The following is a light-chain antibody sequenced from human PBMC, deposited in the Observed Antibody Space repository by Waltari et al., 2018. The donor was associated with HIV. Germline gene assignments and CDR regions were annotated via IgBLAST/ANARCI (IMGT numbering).Light chain of an antibody. J-gene: IGLJ3*02. CDR3: AAWDDSLDGWV. CDR2: INS. V-gene: IGLV1-44*01. Sequence: QSVLTQTHSASGTPGQSVTISCSGSSYNCGRNPVNWYQQFPGTAPKLLIYINSQRPSGVPDRFSGSKSGTSASLAISGLQSEDEAVYYCAAWDDSLDGWVFGGGTNLTVL. CDR1: SYNCGRNP.